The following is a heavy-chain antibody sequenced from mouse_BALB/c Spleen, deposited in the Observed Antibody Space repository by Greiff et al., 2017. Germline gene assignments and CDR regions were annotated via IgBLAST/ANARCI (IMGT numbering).Heavy chain of an antibody. CDR1: GYTFTSYT. J-gene: IGHJ2*01. CDR2: INPSSGYT. V-gene: IGHV1-4*02. CDR3: ARGGYFDY. Sequence: QVQLQQSAADLARPGASVKMSCKASGYTFTSYTMHWVKQRPGQGLEWIGYINPSSGYTEYNQKFKDKTTLTADKSSSTAYMQLSSLTSEDSAVYYCARGGYFDYWGQGTTLTVSS.